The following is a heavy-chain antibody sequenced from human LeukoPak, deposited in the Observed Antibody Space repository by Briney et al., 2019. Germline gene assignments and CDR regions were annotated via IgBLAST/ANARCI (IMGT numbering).Heavy chain of an antibody. D-gene: IGHD3-10*01. J-gene: IGHJ3*02. CDR3: RTHREAVYYVSRNYYKYDAFDI. V-gene: IGHV5-51*01. CDR2: IYPGDSDT. CDR1: GNTFTNSW. Sequence: GESLKISCKDSGNTFTNSWVGWVRQMPGKGLEWMGIIYPGDSDTRYSPSFQGQVTISADKSISTAYLQCSSLKASDTAIYYLRTHREAVYYVSRNYYKYDAFDIWGQGTMVTVSS.